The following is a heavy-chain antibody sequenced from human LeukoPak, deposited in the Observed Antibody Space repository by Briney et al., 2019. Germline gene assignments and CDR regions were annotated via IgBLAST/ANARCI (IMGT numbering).Heavy chain of an antibody. J-gene: IGHJ4*02. CDR2: ISYDGSNK. V-gene: IGHV3-30*04. CDR3: AKDRQRLRLGELSLAGYFDY. CDR1: GFAFSSYA. D-gene: IGHD3-16*02. Sequence: PGRSLRLSCAASGFAFSSYAMHWVRQGPGKGLEWVAVISYDGSNKYYADSVKGRFTISRDNSKNTLYLQMNSLRAEDTAVYYCAKDRQRLRLGELSLAGYFDYWGQGTLVTVSS.